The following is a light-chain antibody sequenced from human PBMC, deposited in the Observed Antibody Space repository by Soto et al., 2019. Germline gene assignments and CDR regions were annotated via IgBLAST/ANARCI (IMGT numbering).Light chain of an antibody. J-gene: IGKJ1*01. Sequence: DIQMTQSPSTLSASVGDRVTIICRASQSISSWLAWYQQKPGKAPKLLIYKASSLESGVPSRFSGSGSGTEFTLTSSSLQPDDFATYYCQQYNSYSTFGQGTKVEIK. CDR2: KAS. V-gene: IGKV1-5*03. CDR1: QSISSW. CDR3: QQYNSYST.